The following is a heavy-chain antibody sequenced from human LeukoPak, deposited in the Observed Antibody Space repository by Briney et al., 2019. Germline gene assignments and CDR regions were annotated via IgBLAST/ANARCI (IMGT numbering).Heavy chain of an antibody. CDR3: ASVRGSLYDSSAAFDY. CDR1: GGSISSSSYY. CDR2: IYYSGST. Sequence: PSETLSLTCTVSGGSISSSSYYWGWIRQPPGKGLEWIGSIYYSGSTYYNPSLKSRVTISVDTSKNQFSLKLSSVTAADTAVYYCASVRGSLYDSSAAFDYWGQGTLVTVSS. D-gene: IGHD3-22*01. V-gene: IGHV4-39*01. J-gene: IGHJ4*02.